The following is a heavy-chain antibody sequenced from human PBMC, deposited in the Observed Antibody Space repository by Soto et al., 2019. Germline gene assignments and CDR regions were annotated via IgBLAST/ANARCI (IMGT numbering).Heavy chain of an antibody. D-gene: IGHD1-26*01. CDR3: ARARGSYYGYFDY. Sequence: QLQLQESGSGLVKPSQTLSLTCAVSGGSISSGGYSWSWIRQPPGKGLEWIGYIYHSGSTYYNPSLKSRGTISVDRSKNQFSLKLSSVTAADTAVYYCARARGSYYGYFDYWGQGTLVTVSS. J-gene: IGHJ4*02. CDR1: GGSISSGGYS. V-gene: IGHV4-30-2*01. CDR2: IYHSGST.